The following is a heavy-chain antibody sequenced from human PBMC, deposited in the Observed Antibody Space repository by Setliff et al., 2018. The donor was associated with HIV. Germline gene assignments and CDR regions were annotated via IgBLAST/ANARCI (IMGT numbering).Heavy chain of an antibody. CDR2: IRSKSYGGTT. CDR1: GFTFRDYA. D-gene: IGHD4-17*01. V-gene: IGHV3-49*04. CDR3: ASSPFRFYGDHNQDY. J-gene: IGHJ4*02. Sequence: GGSLRLSCTTSGFTFRDYAMSWVRQAPGKGLEWIGFIRSKSYGGTTEVAASVKGRFSISRDDSKNIAYLQMNSLIIEDTAVYYCASSPFRFYGDHNQDYWGQGTLVTVSS.